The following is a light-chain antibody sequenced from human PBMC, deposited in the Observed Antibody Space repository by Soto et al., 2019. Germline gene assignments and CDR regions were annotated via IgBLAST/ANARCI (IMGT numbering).Light chain of an antibody. J-gene: IGLJ1*01. CDR2: DVY. CDR1: SSDVGGYNY. CDR3: SSYAGSYTSSYV. V-gene: IGLV2-11*01. Sequence: QSVLTQPRSVSGSPGQSVTISCTGTSSDVGGYNYVSWYQQHPGKAPKLMIYDVYKRPLGVPDRFSGSKSGSTASLTISGLQAADVADYYFSSYAGSYTSSYVFRTGTKVTAL.